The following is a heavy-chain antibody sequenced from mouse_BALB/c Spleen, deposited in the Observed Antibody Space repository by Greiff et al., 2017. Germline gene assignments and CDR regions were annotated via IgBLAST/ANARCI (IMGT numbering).Heavy chain of an antibody. J-gene: IGHJ2*01. CDR3: AREDYGYSYYFDY. Sequence: ESGPGLVKPSQSLSLTCSVTGYSITSGYYWNWIRQFPGNKLEWMGYISYDGSNNYNPSLKNRISITRDTSKNQFFLKLNSVTTEDTATYYCAREDYGYSYYFDYWGQGTTLTVSS. D-gene: IGHD1-2*01. CDR1: GYSITSGYY. V-gene: IGHV3-6*02. CDR2: ISYDGSN.